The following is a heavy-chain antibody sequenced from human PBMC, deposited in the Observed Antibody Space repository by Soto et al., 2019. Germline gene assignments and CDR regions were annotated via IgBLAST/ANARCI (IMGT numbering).Heavy chain of an antibody. CDR1: GASVNTGDYY. CDR3: VGTGTTDDF. CDR2: IFYSGDT. Sequence: VQLQGSGPGLVKPSQTLSLTCIVSGASVNTGDYYWSYIRQSPGKGLEWLGYIFYSGDTYYNPSLKSRATISLNTSRNQISLTLTSVTDADTAVYFCVGTGTTDDFWGQGTLVTVSS. D-gene: IGHD1-7*01. J-gene: IGHJ1*01. V-gene: IGHV4-30-4*01.